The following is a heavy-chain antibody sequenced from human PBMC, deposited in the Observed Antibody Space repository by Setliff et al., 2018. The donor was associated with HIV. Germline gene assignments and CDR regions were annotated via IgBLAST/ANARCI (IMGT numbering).Heavy chain of an antibody. CDR3: ARPGGLRYYDSSGYFDY. J-gene: IGHJ4*02. CDR2: IYHSGRT. V-gene: IGHV4-39*01. CDR1: GGSISSSDHY. Sequence: SETLSLTCTVSGGSISSSDHYWGWIRQPPGKGLEWIGSIYHSGRTFYNPPFKSRVTISVDTPKIQFSLRLSSVTAADTAVYYCARPGGLRYYDSSGYFDYWGQGMLVTVSS. D-gene: IGHD3-22*01.